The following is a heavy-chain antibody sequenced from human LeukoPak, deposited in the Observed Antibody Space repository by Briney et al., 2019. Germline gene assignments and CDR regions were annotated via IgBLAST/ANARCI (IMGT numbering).Heavy chain of an antibody. Sequence: PGGSLRLSCAASGFTFDDYAMHWVRQAPGKGLEWVSGISWNSGSIGYADSVKGRFTISRDNAKNSLYLQMNSLRAEDTALYYCAKDWDSSGLGYFDLWGRGTLVTVSS. J-gene: IGHJ2*01. CDR3: AKDWDSSGLGYFDL. CDR2: ISWNSGSI. D-gene: IGHD3-22*01. V-gene: IGHV3-9*01. CDR1: GFTFDDYA.